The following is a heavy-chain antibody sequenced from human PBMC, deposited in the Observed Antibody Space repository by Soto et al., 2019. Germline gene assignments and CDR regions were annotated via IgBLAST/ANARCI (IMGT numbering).Heavy chain of an antibody. D-gene: IGHD7-27*01. Sequence: GESLKISCADSGFTFSSYAMSWVRQAPGKGLEWVSAISGSGGSTYYADSVKGRFTISRDNSKNTLYLQMNSLRAEDTAVYYCAKGAKLGMQDFDYWGQGTLVTVTS. CDR1: GFTFSSYA. CDR2: ISGSGGST. CDR3: AKGAKLGMQDFDY. V-gene: IGHV3-23*01. J-gene: IGHJ4*02.